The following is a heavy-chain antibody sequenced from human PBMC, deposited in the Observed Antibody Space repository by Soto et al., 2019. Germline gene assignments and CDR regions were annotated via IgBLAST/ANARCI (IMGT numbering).Heavy chain of an antibody. CDR2: ISREGSTT. V-gene: IGHV3-74*01. CDR3: ARCPPDSYSMDV. CDR1: GFTFSSYW. Sequence: EVQLVESGGGLVQPGGSLKLSCAASGFTFSSYWMHWVRQAPGKGLVWVSRISREGSTTYYADSVKGRFTIARDNAKSTLYLQMNSLRAEDTAVYYCARCPPDSYSMDVWGQGTTVTVSS. J-gene: IGHJ6*02.